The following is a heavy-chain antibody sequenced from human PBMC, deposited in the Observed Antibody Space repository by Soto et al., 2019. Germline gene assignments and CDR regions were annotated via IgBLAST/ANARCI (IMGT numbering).Heavy chain of an antibody. D-gene: IGHD2-15*01. CDR1: GFTFSSYD. V-gene: IGHV3-13*01. CDR3: ARSHDGGKANCNY. Sequence: EVQLVESGGGLVQPGGSLRLSCAASGFTFSSYDMHWDRQATGKGLECISAIGTASDTYYPCSVKGRFTISRENAKTSLYLQMSSLRAEDTAVYYCARSHDGGKANCNYWGQGTLVTVSS. J-gene: IGHJ4*02. CDR2: IGTASDT.